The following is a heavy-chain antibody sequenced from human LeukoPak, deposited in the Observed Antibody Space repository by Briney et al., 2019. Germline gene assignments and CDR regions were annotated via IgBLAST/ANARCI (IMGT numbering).Heavy chain of an antibody. CDR1: GGSITFHY. V-gene: IGHV4-59*11. CDR2: IHYSGST. CDR3: AKAGYISSFYEYWFDP. Sequence: SETLSLTCTVSGGSITFHYWSWIRQPPGKGLEWIGYIHYSGSTHYNPSLKSRVTISVDTSKNQFSQNLTSVTAADTAVYYCAKAGYISSFYEYWFDPWGQGTLVTVSS. D-gene: IGHD6-13*01. J-gene: IGHJ5*02.